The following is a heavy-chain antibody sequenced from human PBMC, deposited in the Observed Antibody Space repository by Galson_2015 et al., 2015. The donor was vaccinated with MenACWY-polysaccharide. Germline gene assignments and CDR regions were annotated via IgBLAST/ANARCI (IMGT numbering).Heavy chain of an antibody. D-gene: IGHD5-18*01. V-gene: IGHV3-30*18. CDR3: AKESAPHGYSSYYDY. CDR1: QFTLSAYG. Sequence: SLRLSCATSQFTLSAYGMHWVRQAPGKGLEWVAGISFDGSDKYYADSVRGRFSISRDNSKNTLFLQMNNVRTEDTAVFYCAKESAPHGYSSYYDYWGQGTLVIVSS. CDR2: ISFDGSDK. J-gene: IGHJ4*02.